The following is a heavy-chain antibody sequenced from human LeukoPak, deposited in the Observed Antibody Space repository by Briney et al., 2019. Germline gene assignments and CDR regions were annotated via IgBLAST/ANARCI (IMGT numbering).Heavy chain of an antibody. Sequence: SETLSLTCTVSGYSISSGYYWGWIRQPPGKGLEWIGSIYHSGSTYYNPSLKSRVTISVDTSKNQFSLKLSSVTAADTAVYYCARSPGYCSSTSCYTGPSDYYYYMDVWGKGTTVTVSS. CDR3: ARSPGYCSSTSCYTGPSDYYYYMDV. CDR1: GYSISSGYY. CDR2: IYHSGST. D-gene: IGHD2-2*02. V-gene: IGHV4-38-2*02. J-gene: IGHJ6*03.